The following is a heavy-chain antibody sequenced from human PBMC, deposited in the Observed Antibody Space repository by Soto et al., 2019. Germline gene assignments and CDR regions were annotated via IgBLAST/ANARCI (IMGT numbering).Heavy chain of an antibody. D-gene: IGHD5-18*01. J-gene: IGHJ6*02. Sequence: SVKVSCKASGGTFSSYAVSWVRQAPGQGLEWMGGIIPIFGTANYAQKFQGRVTITADKSTSTAYMELSSLRSEDTAVNYCASRYVDTAMVTAGYYYYGMDVWGQGTTVTVSS. CDR1: GGTFSSYA. CDR3: ASRYVDTAMVTAGYYYYGMDV. V-gene: IGHV1-69*06. CDR2: IIPIFGTA.